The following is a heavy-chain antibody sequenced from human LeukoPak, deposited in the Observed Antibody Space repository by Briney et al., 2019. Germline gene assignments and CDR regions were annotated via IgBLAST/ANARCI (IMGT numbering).Heavy chain of an antibody. J-gene: IGHJ4*02. Sequence: ASVKVSCKVSGYTLTELSMHWVRQAPGKGLEWMGGFDPEDGETIYAQKFQGRVTMTEDTSTDTAYMELSSLRSEDTAMYYCARIRDTDYYDNSGHIFDYWGQGTLVTVSS. CDR3: ARIRDTDYYDNSGHIFDY. D-gene: IGHD3-22*01. CDR1: GYTLTELS. V-gene: IGHV1-24*01. CDR2: FDPEDGET.